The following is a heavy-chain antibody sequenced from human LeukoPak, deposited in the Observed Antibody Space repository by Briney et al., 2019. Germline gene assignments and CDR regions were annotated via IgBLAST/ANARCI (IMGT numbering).Heavy chain of an antibody. J-gene: IGHJ6*03. D-gene: IGHD5-12*01. Sequence: SETLSLTCTVSGGSISSSSYYWGWIRQPPGKGLEWIGSIYYSGSTYYNPSLKSRVTISVDTSKNQFSLKLSSVTAADTAVYYCARGTRDSGYDWMGYYYYYYMDVWGKGTTVTISS. V-gene: IGHV4-39*07. CDR2: IYYSGST. CDR3: ARGTRDSGYDWMGYYYYYYMDV. CDR1: GGSISSSSYY.